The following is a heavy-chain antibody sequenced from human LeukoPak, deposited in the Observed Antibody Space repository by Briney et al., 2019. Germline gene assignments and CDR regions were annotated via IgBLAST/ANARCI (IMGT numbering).Heavy chain of an antibody. CDR3: AKDWGTSGDGSSFGFFDY. J-gene: IGHJ4*02. CDR2: LKQDGSEK. V-gene: IGHV3-7*01. D-gene: IGHD3-16*01. Sequence: QPGGSLRLSCAASGFTFSNYWMTWVRQAPGKGLEWVANLKQDGSEKYYVDSVKGRFTISRDNAKNSLYLQMNSLRVDDTAVYYCAKDWGTSGDGSSFGFFDYWGQGALVTVSS. CDR1: GFTFSNYW.